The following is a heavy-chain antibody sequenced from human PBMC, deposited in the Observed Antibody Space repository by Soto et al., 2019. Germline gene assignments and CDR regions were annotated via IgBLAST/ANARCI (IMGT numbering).Heavy chain of an antibody. J-gene: IGHJ4*02. Sequence: QVQLVQSGAEVKKPGASVKVSCKASGYTFTSYGISWVRQAPGQGLEWMGWISAYNGNTNYTQKFQDRVTMTTDTSTSTAYMELRSLRSDDTAVYYCARAAYEILTGYYRRWGQGTLVTVSS. CDR2: ISAYNGNT. V-gene: IGHV1-18*01. CDR3: ARAAYEILTGYYRR. CDR1: GYTFTSYG. D-gene: IGHD3-9*01.